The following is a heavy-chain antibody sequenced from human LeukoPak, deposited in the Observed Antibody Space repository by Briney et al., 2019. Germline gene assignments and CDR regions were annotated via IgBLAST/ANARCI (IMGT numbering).Heavy chain of an antibody. CDR1: GYSFTSYW. J-gene: IGHJ4*02. CDR2: IYPGDSDT. V-gene: IGHV5-51*01. CDR3: ATRQDSRFDY. D-gene: IGHD2-15*01. Sequence: GESLKISCQGSGYSFTSYWIGWVRQMPGKGLEWMGIIYPGDSDTRYSPSFQGQVTISADKSVSTAYLQWSSLKASDTAMYYCATRQDSRFDYWGQGTLVAVSS.